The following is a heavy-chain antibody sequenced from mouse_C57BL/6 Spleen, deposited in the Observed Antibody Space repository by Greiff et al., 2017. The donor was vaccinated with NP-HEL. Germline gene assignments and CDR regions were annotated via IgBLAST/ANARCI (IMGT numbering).Heavy chain of an antibody. CDR3: ERRGTTVVATRGYAMDY. CDR1: GYTFTNYW. D-gene: IGHD1-1*01. CDR2: IYPGGGYT. J-gene: IGHJ4*01. Sequence: VQLQQSGAELVRPGTSVKMSCKASGYTFTNYWIGWAKQRPGHGLEWIGDIYPGGGYTNYNEKFKGKATLTADKSSSTAYMQFSSLTSEDSAIDYCERRGTTVVATRGYAMDYWGQGTSVTVSS. V-gene: IGHV1-63*01.